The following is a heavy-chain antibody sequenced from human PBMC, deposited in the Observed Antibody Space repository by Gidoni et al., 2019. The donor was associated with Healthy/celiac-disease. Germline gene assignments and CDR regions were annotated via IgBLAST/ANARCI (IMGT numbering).Heavy chain of an antibody. CDR2: IKSKTDGGTT. CDR3: TTDLCTSCYNQHY. CDR1: GFTFINAW. Sequence: EVQLVESGGGLVTPGGSLRPSCASSGFTFINAWMSWFRQAPGKGLEWVGRIKSKTDGGTTDYAAPVKGRFTISRDDSKNTLYLQMNSLKTEDTAVYYCTTDLCTSCYNQHYWGQGTLVTVSS. D-gene: IGHD2-2*02. V-gene: IGHV3-15*01. J-gene: IGHJ4*02.